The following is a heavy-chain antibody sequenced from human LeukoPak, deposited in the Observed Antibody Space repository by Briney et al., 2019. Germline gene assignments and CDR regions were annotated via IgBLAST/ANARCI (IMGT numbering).Heavy chain of an antibody. Sequence: SETLSLTCTVSGGSISSGGYYWSWIRQPPGKGLEWIGYIYYSGSTNYNPSLKSRVTISVDTSKNQFSLKLSSVTAADTAVCYCAATGYSYNYWGQGTLVTVSS. CDR1: GGSISSGGYY. CDR2: IYYSGST. D-gene: IGHD4-11*01. CDR3: AATGYSYNY. J-gene: IGHJ4*02. V-gene: IGHV4-61*08.